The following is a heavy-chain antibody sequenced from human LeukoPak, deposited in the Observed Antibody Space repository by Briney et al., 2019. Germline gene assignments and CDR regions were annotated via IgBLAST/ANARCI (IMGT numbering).Heavy chain of an antibody. CDR2: IYYSGST. Sequence: SESLSLTCTVSGGSVSSHYWSWVRQPPGKGLEWLAYIYYSGSTNYNPALKSRVPTSVNTSKNQFALKLGDVTAADTAVFYCARSPYGQPLGYWGRGTLATVSS. J-gene: IGHJ4*02. CDR1: GGSVSSHY. V-gene: IGHV4-59*02. CDR3: ARSPYGQPLGY. D-gene: IGHD3-10*01.